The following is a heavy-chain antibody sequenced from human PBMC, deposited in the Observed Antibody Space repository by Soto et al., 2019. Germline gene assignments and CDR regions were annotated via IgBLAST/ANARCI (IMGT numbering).Heavy chain of an antibody. D-gene: IGHD6-19*01. CDR2: IGDDGRV. V-gene: IGHV4-39*01. CDR1: GGSGNVSPYH. CDR3: ELPPTIAVDGNAY. Sequence: HSSTXSLTCTFSGGSGNVSPYHVGWISKPPGKGLEWIGSIGDDGRVYYKPSLTGRATLFVDTSKNRFSLNLNYVTAADTAVYSCELPPTIAVDGNAYWGQGILVTV. J-gene: IGHJ4*02.